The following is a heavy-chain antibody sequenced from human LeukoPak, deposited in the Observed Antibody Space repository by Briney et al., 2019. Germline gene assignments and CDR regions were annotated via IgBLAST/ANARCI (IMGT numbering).Heavy chain of an antibody. Sequence: GGSLRLSCAASGFPFETNAMSWVRQAPGKGLEWVATIGNTETFYADSVTGRFAISRDNSKNTVNLQMNRLRVEDTAIYYCAKDWIQFNRVFDCFDSWGQGTLVTVSS. CDR1: GFPFETNA. CDR3: AKDWIQFNRVFDCFDS. V-gene: IGHV3-23*01. D-gene: IGHD5-18*01. J-gene: IGHJ4*02. CDR2: IGNTET.